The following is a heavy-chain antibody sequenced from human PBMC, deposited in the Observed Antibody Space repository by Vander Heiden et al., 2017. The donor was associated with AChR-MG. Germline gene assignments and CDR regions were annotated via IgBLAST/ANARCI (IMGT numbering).Heavy chain of an antibody. V-gene: IGHV1-2*02. D-gene: IGHD6-13*01. CDR2: INPNSGGT. Sequence: QVQLVQSGAEVKKPGASVKVPCKASGYTFTGYSMHWVRQAPGQGLEWMGWINPNSGGTNYAQKFQGRVTMTRDTSISTAYMELSRLRSDDTAVYYCARAAAAGMYYYGMDVWGQGTTVTVSS. CDR3: ARAAAAGMYYYGMDV. CDR1: GYTFTGYS. J-gene: IGHJ6*02.